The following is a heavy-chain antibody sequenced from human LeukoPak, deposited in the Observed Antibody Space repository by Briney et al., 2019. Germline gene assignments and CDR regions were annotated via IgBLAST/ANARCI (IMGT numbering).Heavy chain of an antibody. CDR2: INPSGGST. V-gene: IGHV1-46*01. D-gene: IGHD1-14*01. J-gene: IGHJ5*02. Sequence: GASVKVSCKASGYTFTSYYMHWVRQAPGQGLEWMGIINPSGGSTSYAQKFQGRVTMTRDMSTSTVYMELSSLRSEDPAVYYCVAGVQTGGWFDPWGQGTLVTVSS. CDR1: GYTFTSYY. CDR3: VAGVQTGGWFDP.